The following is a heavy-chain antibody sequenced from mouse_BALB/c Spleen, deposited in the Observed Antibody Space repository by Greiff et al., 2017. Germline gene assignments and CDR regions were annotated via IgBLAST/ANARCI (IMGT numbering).Heavy chain of an antibody. J-gene: IGHJ1*01. V-gene: IGHV14-3*02. D-gene: IGHD2-3*01. Sequence: VQLQQSGAEIVKPGASVKLSCTASGFNIKDTYMHWVKQRPEQGLEWIGRIDPANGNTKYDPKFQGKATITADTSSNTAYLQLSSLTSEDTAVYYCARPIDGYYWYFDVWGAGTTVTVSS. CDR3: ARPIDGYYWYFDV. CDR2: IDPANGNT. CDR1: GFNIKDTY.